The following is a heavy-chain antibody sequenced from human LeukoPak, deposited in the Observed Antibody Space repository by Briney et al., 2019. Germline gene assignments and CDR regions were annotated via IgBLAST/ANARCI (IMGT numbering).Heavy chain of an antibody. D-gene: IGHD3-16*01. CDR3: ARGGGDDAFDI. J-gene: IGHJ3*02. Sequence: SETLSLTCTVSGGSITSYYWSWIRQPPGKGLEWIGYIYYSGSTNYNPSLKSRVTISVDTSKNQFSLKLSSVTAADTAVYYCARGGGDDAFDIWGQGTMVTVSS. CDR2: IYYSGST. CDR1: GGSITSYY. V-gene: IGHV4-59*08.